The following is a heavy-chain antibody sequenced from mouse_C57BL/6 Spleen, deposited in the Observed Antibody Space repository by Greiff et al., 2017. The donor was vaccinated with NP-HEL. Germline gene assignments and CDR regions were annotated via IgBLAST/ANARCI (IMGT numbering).Heavy chain of an antibody. J-gene: IGHJ1*03. CDR1: GFTFSDYG. CDR3: ARGGLKGYWYFDV. V-gene: IGHV5-17*01. CDR2: ISSGSSTI. Sequence: EVKLVESGGGLVKPGGSLKLSCAASGFTFSDYGMHWVRQAPEKGLEWVAYISSGSSTIYYADTVKGRFTISRDNAKNTLFLQMTSLRSEDTAMYYCARGGLKGYWYFDVWGTGTTVTVSS.